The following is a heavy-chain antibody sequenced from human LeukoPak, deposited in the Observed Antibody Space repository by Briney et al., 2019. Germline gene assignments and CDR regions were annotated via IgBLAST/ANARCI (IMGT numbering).Heavy chain of an antibody. V-gene: IGHV3-74*01. CDR3: ARSVGGMDY. CDR2: VYSDGSST. Sequence: GGSLRLSCAASGFTFSNYWMHWVRQAPGKGLVWVSRVYSDGSSTSYADSVKGRVTISRDNDRNMLYLQMNSLRAEDTAVYYCARSVGGMDYWGQGTLVTVSS. CDR1: GFTFSNYW. J-gene: IGHJ4*02. D-gene: IGHD1-26*01.